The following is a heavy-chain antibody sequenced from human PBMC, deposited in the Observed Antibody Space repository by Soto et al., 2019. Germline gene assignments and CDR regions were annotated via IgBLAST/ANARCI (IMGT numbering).Heavy chain of an antibody. V-gene: IGHV5-10-1*01. Sequence: GMSLKIPCEVSGYMLPIYHISWVRQMRGKGLEWVGKIDPSDSRTMYRPSYRARITISVDNSISTACLEWDRLKASDTLMYDGSSHDSSGDFDFWGQGTQGTVSS. D-gene: IGHD5-12*01. CDR2: IDPSDSRT. J-gene: IGHJ4*01. CDR3: SSHDSSGDFDF. CDR1: GYMLPIYH.